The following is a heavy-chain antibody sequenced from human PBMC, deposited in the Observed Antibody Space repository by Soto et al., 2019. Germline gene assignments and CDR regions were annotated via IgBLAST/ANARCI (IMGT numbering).Heavy chain of an antibody. CDR1: GFTFSSHA. CDR3: ARAVMQRRLRFDL. V-gene: IGHV3-23*01. D-gene: IGHD3-16*01. J-gene: IGHJ2*01. Sequence: GGSLRLSCAASGFTFSSHAMSWVRQAPGKGLEWVSDISGAGGTTHYADSVKGRFTISRDNSKNTLYLQMNSLRAEDTAVYYCARAVMQRRLRFDLWGRGTLVTVSS. CDR2: ISGAGGTT.